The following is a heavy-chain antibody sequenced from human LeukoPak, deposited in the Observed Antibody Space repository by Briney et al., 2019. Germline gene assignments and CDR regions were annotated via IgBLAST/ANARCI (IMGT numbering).Heavy chain of an antibody. J-gene: IGHJ4*02. CDR3: ARGVVIAPQTFDY. D-gene: IGHD2-21*01. CDR1: GGSISSSSYS. Sequence: SETLSLTCTVSGGSISSSSYSWGWIRQPPGKGLEWIGSIYYSGSTYFNPSLKSRVTISVDTSKNQFSLKLNSVTAADTAVYYCARGVVIAPQTFDYWGQGTLVTVSS. CDR2: IYYSGST. V-gene: IGHV4-39*01.